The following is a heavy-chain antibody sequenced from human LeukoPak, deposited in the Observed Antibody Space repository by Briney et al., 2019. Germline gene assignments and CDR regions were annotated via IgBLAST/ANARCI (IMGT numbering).Heavy chain of an antibody. CDR1: GGSISSSSYY. V-gene: IGHV4-39*01. CDR2: IYYSGST. J-gene: IGHJ4*02. Sequence: LPETLSLTCPVSGGSISSSSYYWGWIRQPPGKGLEWIGSIYYSGSTYYNPSLKSRVTISVDTSKNQFSLKLSSVTAADTAVYYCARPDKRDTALLDYWGQGTLVTVSS. D-gene: IGHD5-18*01. CDR3: ARPDKRDTALLDY.